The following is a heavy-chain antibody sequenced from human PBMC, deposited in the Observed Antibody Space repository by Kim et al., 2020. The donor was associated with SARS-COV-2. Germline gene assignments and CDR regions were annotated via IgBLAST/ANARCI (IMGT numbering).Heavy chain of an antibody. CDR2: IKSKTDGGTT. Sequence: GGSLRLSCAASGFTFSNAWMSWVRQAPGKWLEWVGRIKSKTDGGTTDYAAPVKGRFTISRDDSKNTLYLQMNSLKTEDTAVYYCTTDLTIVVVPAAIFLEAAAFVLWGRSTLVTLSS. CDR3: TTDLTIVVVPAAIFLEAAAFVL. V-gene: IGHV3-15*01. CDR1: GFTFSNAW. J-gene: IGHJ2*01. D-gene: IGHD2-2*02.